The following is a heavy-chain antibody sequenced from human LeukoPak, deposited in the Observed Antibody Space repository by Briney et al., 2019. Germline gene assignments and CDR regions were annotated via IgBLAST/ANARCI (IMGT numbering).Heavy chain of an antibody. Sequence: SETLSLTCAVSGYSISSGYYWVWIGQPPGKGLEWIGSIYHHGSTYYNPSLKSRVIISLDTSKNQFSLELSSVTAADTAVYFCARGTTMASFDYWGQGTLVTVSS. CDR3: ARGTTMASFDY. CDR1: GYSISSGYY. D-gene: IGHD1-1*01. J-gene: IGHJ4*02. V-gene: IGHV4-38-2*01. CDR2: IYHHGST.